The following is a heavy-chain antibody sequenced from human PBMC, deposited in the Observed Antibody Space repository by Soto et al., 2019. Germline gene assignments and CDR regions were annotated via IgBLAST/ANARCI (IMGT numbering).Heavy chain of an antibody. CDR1: GFTFSYYW. V-gene: IGHV3-7*04. Sequence: EVQLVESGGGLVQPGGSLRLSCAASGFTFSYYWMTWVRQAPGKGLEWVANIKQDGSEKYYVDSVKGRFTISRDNAKNSLYLQMNSLRAEDTAVYYCSRVRVDYSHVMDVWGQGTTVTASS. CDR3: SRVRVDYSHVMDV. J-gene: IGHJ6*02. CDR2: IKQDGSEK. D-gene: IGHD3-10*01.